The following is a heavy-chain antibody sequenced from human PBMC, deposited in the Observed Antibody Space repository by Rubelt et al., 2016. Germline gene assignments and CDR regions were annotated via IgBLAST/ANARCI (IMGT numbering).Heavy chain of an antibody. J-gene: IGHJ6*04. D-gene: IGHD3-16*01. CDR3: AREWGAHWLDV. Sequence: EVRLLEPGGGLVQPGGSLRLSCAASGFTFDDYGMSWVRQAPGKGLEWVSGINWNGGSTGYADSVKGRFTISRDNAKNSLYLQMNSRRAEDTALYYCAREWGAHWLDVWGKGTTVTVSS. CDR1: GFTFDDYG. V-gene: IGHV3-20*04. CDR2: INWNGGST.